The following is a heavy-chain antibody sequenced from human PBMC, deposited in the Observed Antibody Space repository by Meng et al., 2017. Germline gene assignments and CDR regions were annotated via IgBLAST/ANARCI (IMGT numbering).Heavy chain of an antibody. CDR1: GFTFSSYA. CDR3: ARDSQRWLLRRRGAFDI. J-gene: IGHJ3*02. D-gene: IGHD3-22*01. CDR2: ISYDGSNK. V-gene: IGHV3-30*04. Sequence: GESLKISCAASGFTFSSYAMHWVRQAPGKGLEWVAVISYDGSNKYYADSVKGRFTISRDNSKNTLYLQMNSLRAEDTAVYYCARDSQRWLLRRRGAFDIWGQGTMVTVSS.